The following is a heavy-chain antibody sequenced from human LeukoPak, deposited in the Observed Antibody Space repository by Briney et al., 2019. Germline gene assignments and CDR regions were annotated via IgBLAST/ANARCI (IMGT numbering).Heavy chain of an antibody. CDR3: ATGRVSDTTLVSWFDT. CDR2: IILISPTA. CDR1: GGTLSTHA. D-gene: IGHD5-18*01. J-gene: IGHJ5*02. V-gene: IGHV1-69*05. Sequence: SARVSCKASGGTLSTHAVSWVRQAPGQGLEWMGGIILISPTANYAQKFQDRVTITMDQYTTYMELSSLRSDDTAVYYCATGRVSDTTLVSWFDTWGQGTLVTVSS.